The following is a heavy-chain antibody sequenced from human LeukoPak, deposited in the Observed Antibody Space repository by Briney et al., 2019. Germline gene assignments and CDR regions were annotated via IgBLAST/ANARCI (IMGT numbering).Heavy chain of an antibody. Sequence: GASVKVSCKASGYTFTSYGISWVRQAPGQGLEWMGWISAYNGNTNYAQKLQGRVTITADKSTSTAYMELSSLRSEDTAVYYCARDPVGAGWFDPWGQGTLVTVSS. CDR3: ARDPVGAGWFDP. D-gene: IGHD1-26*01. V-gene: IGHV1-18*01. CDR1: GYTFTSYG. CDR2: ISAYNGNT. J-gene: IGHJ5*02.